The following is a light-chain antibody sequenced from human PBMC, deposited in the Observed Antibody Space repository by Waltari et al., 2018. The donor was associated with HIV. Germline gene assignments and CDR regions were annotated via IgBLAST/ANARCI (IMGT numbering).Light chain of an antibody. J-gene: IGLJ2*01. CDR1: SSDVAGYNY. CDR3: SSYTSSSTLVV. Sequence: QSALTQPASVSGPPGQSITISCPGTSSDVAGYNYVSWYQQHPGKAPKLMIYEVSNRPSGVSNRFSGSKSGNTASLTISGLQAEDEADYYCSSYTSSSTLVVFGGGTKLTVL. V-gene: IGLV2-14*01. CDR2: EVS.